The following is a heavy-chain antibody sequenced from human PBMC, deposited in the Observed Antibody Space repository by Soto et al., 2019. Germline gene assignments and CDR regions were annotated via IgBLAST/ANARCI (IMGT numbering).Heavy chain of an antibody. Sequence: PSETLSLTCAVYGGSFSGYYWSWIRQPPGKGLEWIGEINHSGSTNYNPSLKSRVTISVDTSKNQFSLKLSSVTAADTAVYYCARGFDPFRWFDPWGQGTLVTVS. J-gene: IGHJ5*02. V-gene: IGHV4-34*01. CDR1: GGSFSGYY. CDR2: INHSGST. CDR3: ARGFDPFRWFDP.